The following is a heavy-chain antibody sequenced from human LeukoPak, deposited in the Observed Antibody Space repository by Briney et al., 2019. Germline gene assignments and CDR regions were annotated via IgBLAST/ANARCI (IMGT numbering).Heavy chain of an antibody. CDR3: ASAYYYDSSGYLNWFDP. Sequence: ASVKVSCKASGGTFSSYAISWVRQAPGQGLEWMGRIIPIFGIANYAQKFQGRVTITADKSTSTASMELSSLRSEDTAVYYCASAYYYDSSGYLNWFDPWGQGTLVTVSS. J-gene: IGHJ5*02. CDR1: GGTFSSYA. D-gene: IGHD3-22*01. V-gene: IGHV1-69*04. CDR2: IIPIFGIA.